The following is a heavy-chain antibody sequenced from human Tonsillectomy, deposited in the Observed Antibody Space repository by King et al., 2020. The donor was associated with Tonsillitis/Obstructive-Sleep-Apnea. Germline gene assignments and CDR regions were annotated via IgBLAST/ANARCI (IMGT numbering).Heavy chain of an antibody. V-gene: IGHV3-9*01. CDR2: ISWNGGSV. CDR1: GFTFDDYA. J-gene: IGHJ3*02. D-gene: IGHD3-16*02. CDR3: AKVSSPYAWGSYRPFDR. Sequence: VQLVESGGGLVQPGRSLRLSCAASGFTFDDYAMHWVRQDPGKGLEWVSGISWNGGSVGYADSVKGRFTISRDNRKNSLYLQMNSLRSEDTAFYYCAKVSSPYAWGSYRPFDRWGQATTVTASS.